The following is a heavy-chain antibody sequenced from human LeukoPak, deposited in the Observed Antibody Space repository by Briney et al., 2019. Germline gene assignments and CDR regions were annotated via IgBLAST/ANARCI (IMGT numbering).Heavy chain of an antibody. CDR2: IDPSDSYT. CDR1: GYSFTTYW. J-gene: IGHJ6*04. CDR3: AREGADVVVPAAIALRGMDV. D-gene: IGHD2-2*01. Sequence: GESLKISCKGSGYSFTTYWISWVRQMPGKGLEWVGRIDPSDSYTNYSPSFQGHVTISADKSVSTAYPQWSSLKASDTAMYYCAREGADVVVPAAIALRGMDVWGKGTTVTVSS. V-gene: IGHV5-10-1*01.